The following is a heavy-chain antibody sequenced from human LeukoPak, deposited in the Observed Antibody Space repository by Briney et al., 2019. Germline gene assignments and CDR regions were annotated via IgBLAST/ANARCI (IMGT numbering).Heavy chain of an antibody. J-gene: IGHJ3*02. V-gene: IGHV3-74*01. D-gene: IGHD2-2*01. CDR3: ARDIKGQYQDAFDI. Sequence: GGSLRLSCAASGFTFSNYWMHWVRQDPGKGLVWGSYINPDGNNTNYADSVKGRFTIPRGNAKNSVYLQMNSLSAEDTAVYYCARDIKGQYQDAFDIWGQGTMVTVSS. CDR2: INPDGNNT. CDR1: GFTFSNYW.